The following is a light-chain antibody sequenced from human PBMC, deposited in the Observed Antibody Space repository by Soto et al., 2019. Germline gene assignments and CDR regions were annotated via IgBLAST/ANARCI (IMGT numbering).Light chain of an antibody. CDR1: QSINRH. CDR3: EQTYSSPVT. J-gene: IGKJ1*01. Sequence: DIQMTQSPSSLAACVGDGLTITCRASQSINRHLNWYQQKPGKAPKLLIYAASSLQSGVPSRFSGSGSGTDFTLTISSLQPEDIATDYCEQTYSSPVTFVPGTKV. CDR2: AAS. V-gene: IGKV1-39*01.